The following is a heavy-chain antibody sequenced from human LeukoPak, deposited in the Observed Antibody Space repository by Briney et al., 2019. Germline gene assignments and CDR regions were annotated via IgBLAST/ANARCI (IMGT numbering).Heavy chain of an antibody. D-gene: IGHD1-14*01. J-gene: IGHJ4*02. Sequence: GGSLRLSCVASGFNFNDFDINWVRQVPGKGLEWVSGINWNSVHIGYADSVKGRFTIFRDNAQKSVRLQMFSLRPEDTALYYCSTSRPDRFIDSWGQGTLVTVST. CDR2: INWNSVHI. CDR3: STSRPDRFIDS. CDR1: GFNFNDFD. V-gene: IGHV3-9*01.